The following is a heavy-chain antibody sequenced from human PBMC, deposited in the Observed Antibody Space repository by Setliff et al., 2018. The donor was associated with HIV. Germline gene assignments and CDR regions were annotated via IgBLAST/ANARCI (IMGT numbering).Heavy chain of an antibody. CDR3: AKELAASGLGYFDS. CDR2: ILSTGERT. D-gene: IGHD3-22*01. CDR1: GFTFSSYE. Sequence: PGGSLRLSCAASGFTFSSYEMSWVRQAPGEGLEWVSAILSTGERTFYADSVKGRFTISRDNSKNTVYLQMNSLRAEDTAEYYCAKELAASGLGYFDSWGRGILVTVSS. V-gene: IGHV3-23*01. J-gene: IGHJ4*02.